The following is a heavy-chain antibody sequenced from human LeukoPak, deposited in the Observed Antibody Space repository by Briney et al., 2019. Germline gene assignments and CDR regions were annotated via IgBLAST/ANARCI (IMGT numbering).Heavy chain of an antibody. Sequence: PSETLSLTCSVSGYSFSSAYYWGWIRQSPGKGLEWIGSISHSGSTYYNPSLRSRVTISVDTSKNQFSLRLTSVTAADTAVYYCARDGHYVDVWFDPWGQGTLVTVSS. CDR1: GYSFSSAYY. D-gene: IGHD4-17*01. V-gene: IGHV4-38-2*02. CDR2: ISHSGST. CDR3: ARDGHYVDVWFDP. J-gene: IGHJ5*02.